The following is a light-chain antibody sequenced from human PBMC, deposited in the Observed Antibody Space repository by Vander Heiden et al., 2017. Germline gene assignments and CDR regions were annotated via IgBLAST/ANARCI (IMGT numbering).Light chain of an antibody. CDR2: SNN. V-gene: IGLV1-44*01. Sequence: QSVLTQPPSASGTPGQRVTISCSGSSSNIGSNTVNWYQQPPGTAPKLLIYSNNQRPSGVPDRFSGSKSGTSASLAISGLQSEDEADYYCVAWDDSLNGWVFGGGTKLTVL. CDR3: VAWDDSLNGWV. CDR1: SSNIGSNT. J-gene: IGLJ3*02.